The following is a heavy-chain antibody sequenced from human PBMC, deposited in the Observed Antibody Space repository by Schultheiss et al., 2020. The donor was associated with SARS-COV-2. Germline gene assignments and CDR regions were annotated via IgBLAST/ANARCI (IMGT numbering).Heavy chain of an antibody. J-gene: IGHJ6*02. CDR2: IYYSGST. Sequence: SQTLSLTCTVSGGSISSYYWSWIRQPPGKGLEWIGYIYYSGSTNYNPSLKSRVTISVDTSKNQFSLKLSSVTAADTAVYYCAREEIGYCTGGVCLRGYYYYGMDVWGQGTTVTVSS. V-gene: IGHV4-59*12. CDR3: AREEIGYCTGGVCLRGYYYYGMDV. D-gene: IGHD2-8*02. CDR1: GGSISSYY.